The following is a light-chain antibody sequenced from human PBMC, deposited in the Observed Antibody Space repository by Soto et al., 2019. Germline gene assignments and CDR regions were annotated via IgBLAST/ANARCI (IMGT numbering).Light chain of an antibody. J-gene: IGLJ1*01. CDR2: EVS. CDR3: SSYTTSNSLGV. V-gene: IGLV2-14*01. Sequence: QSALTQPASVSGSPGQSITISCTGTSSDIGGHNYVSWYQQHPGKAPKLMIYEVSNRPSGVSDRFSGSKSGNTASLTISGLQAEDEADYYCSSYTTSNSLGVFGTGTKLTVL. CDR1: SSDIGGHNY.